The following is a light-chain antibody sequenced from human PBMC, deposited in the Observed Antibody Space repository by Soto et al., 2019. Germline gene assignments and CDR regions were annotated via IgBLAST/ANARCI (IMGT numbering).Light chain of an antibody. CDR2: DDD. V-gene: IGLV1-51*01. CDR1: SSNIGGNS. J-gene: IGLJ1*01. Sequence: QSVLTQPPSVSAAPGQKVTISCSGSSSNIGGNSVSWYQQLPGTAPKLLIYDDDKRPSGIPDRFSGSKSGTSATLGITGLRTEDEADYYCATWDTGLSAGVFGTGTKVTVL. CDR3: ATWDTGLSAGV.